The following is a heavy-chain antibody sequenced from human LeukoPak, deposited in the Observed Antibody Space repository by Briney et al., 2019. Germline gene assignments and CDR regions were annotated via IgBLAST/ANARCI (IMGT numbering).Heavy chain of an antibody. Sequence: PSETLSLTCAVSGGSINSHYWGWIRQPPGKGLQWIGDIYYTGKNNYNPSLKSRVTISLHTSKDHLSLNLTSVLAADTAIYYCVRRDTGWYYFDYWGQGILVTVSS. V-gene: IGHV4-59*08. CDR3: VRRDTGWYYFDY. J-gene: IGHJ4*02. CDR2: IYYTGKN. CDR1: GGSINSHY. D-gene: IGHD6-19*01.